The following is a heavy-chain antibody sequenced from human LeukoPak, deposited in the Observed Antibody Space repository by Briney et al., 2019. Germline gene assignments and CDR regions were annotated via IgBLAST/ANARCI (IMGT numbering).Heavy chain of an antibody. J-gene: IGHJ4*02. D-gene: IGHD2-2*01. CDR1: GFTFSSHA. Sequence: QSGGSLRLSCAASGFTFSSHALSWVHQAPGKGLEWVSSLSGSGYNTYYADSVKGRFTISRDNSKNTVYLQMNSLRAEDTAVYYCAKDPYGTRYFDYWGQGTLVTVSS. CDR3: AKDPYGTRYFDY. V-gene: IGHV3-23*01. CDR2: LSGSGYNT.